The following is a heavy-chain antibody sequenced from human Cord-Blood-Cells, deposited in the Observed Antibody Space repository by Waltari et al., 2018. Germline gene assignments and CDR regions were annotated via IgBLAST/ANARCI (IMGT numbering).Heavy chain of an antibody. CDR3: AKDRLYYYDSSGYFDN. Sequence: QVQLVESGGGVVQPGRSLRLSCAASGFTFSSYGMHWVRPAPGKGLEWVAVISYDGSNKYYADSVKGRFTISRDNSKNTLYLQMNSLRAEDTAVYYCAKDRLYYYDSSGYFDNWGQGTLVTVSS. CDR1: GFTFSSYG. CDR2: ISYDGSNK. D-gene: IGHD3-22*01. J-gene: IGHJ4*02. V-gene: IGHV3-30*18.